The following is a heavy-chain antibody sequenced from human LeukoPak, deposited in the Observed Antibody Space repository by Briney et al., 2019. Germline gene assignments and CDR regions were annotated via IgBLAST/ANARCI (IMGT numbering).Heavy chain of an antibody. D-gene: IGHD6-25*01. CDR2: INHSGST. V-gene: IGHV4-34*01. J-gene: IGHJ4*02. CDR3: ARLAGTGRLRPTKYYFDY. CDR1: GGSFSGYY. Sequence: PSETLSLTCAVYGGSFSGYYWSWIRQPPGKGLEWIGEINHSGSTNYNPSLKSRVTISVDTSKNQFSLKLSSVTAADAAVYYCARLAGTGRLRPTKYYFDYWGQGTLVTVSS.